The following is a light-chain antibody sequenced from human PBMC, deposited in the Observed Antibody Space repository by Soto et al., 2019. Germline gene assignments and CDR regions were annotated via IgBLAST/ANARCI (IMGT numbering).Light chain of an antibody. V-gene: IGKV1-5*03. CDR1: QSISSS. J-gene: IGKJ1*01. Sequence: DIQMTQSPSTLSASVGDRVTITCRASQSISSSLAWYQQKTGKAPTLLIYKASSLESGVPSRFSGSGSGKEFTLTISSLQPDDFETYYCQQFNSFSWTFVQGTKVEIK. CDR2: KAS. CDR3: QQFNSFSWT.